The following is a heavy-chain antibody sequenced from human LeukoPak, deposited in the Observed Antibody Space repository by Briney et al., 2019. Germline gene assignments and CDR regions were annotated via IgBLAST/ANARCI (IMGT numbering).Heavy chain of an antibody. D-gene: IGHD7-27*01. Sequence: SETLSLTCTVSGGSISSYYWSWIRQPPGKGLEWNGYIYHSGSTYYNPSLKSRVTISVDRSKNQFSLKLSSVTAADTAVYYCARALGGAFDIWGQGTMVTVSS. J-gene: IGHJ3*02. CDR3: ARALGGAFDI. V-gene: IGHV4-59*12. CDR2: IYHSGST. CDR1: GGSISSYY.